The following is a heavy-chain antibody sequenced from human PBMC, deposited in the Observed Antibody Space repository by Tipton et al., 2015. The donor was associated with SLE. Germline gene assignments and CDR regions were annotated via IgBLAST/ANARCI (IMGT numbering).Heavy chain of an antibody. V-gene: IGHV3-23*01. Sequence: SLRLSCVASGFTFNSYAMSWVRQAPGKGLEWVSAINYSGDRTYYIDSVKGRFTISRDNSRNTLFLQMSSLRAEDTARYYCAKGVVRFREDVFDIWGQGTVVTVSS. D-gene: IGHD2-21*01. CDR2: INYSGDRT. CDR1: GFTFNSYA. J-gene: IGHJ3*02. CDR3: AKGVVRFREDVFDI.